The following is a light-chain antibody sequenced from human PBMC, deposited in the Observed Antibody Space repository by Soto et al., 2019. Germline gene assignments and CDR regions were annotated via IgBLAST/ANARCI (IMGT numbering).Light chain of an antibody. CDR2: GAS. CDR1: QRISSTY. J-gene: IGKJ1*01. V-gene: IGKV3-20*01. CDR3: QQYGSSPRT. Sequence: IVWTISRYSVFVSPGESPTLSNRGSQRISSTYLAWYQQKPGQAPRLHIYGASTRATGIPDRFTGSGSGTDFTLTISRLEPEDFAVYYCQQYGSSPRTFGQGTKVDIK.